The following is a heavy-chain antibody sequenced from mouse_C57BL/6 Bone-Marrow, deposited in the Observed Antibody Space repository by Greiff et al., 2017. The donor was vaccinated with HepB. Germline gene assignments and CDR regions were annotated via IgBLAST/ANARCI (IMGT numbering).Heavy chain of an antibody. CDR3: ARHYYGSSYGDY. Sequence: EVHLVESGGGLVQPGGSLKLSCAASGFTFSDYYMYWVRQTPEKRLEWVAYISNGGGSTYYPDTVKGRFTISRDNAKNTLYLQMSRLKSEDTAMYYCARHYYGSSYGDYWGQGTTLTVSS. J-gene: IGHJ2*01. CDR2: ISNGGGST. D-gene: IGHD1-1*01. V-gene: IGHV5-12*01. CDR1: GFTFSDYY.